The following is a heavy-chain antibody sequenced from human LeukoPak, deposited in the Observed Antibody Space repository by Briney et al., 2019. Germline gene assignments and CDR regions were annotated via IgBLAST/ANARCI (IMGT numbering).Heavy chain of an antibody. CDR1: GGSISSYY. Sequence: SETLSLTCTVSGGSISSYYWSWIRQPPGKGLEWIGYIYYSGSTNYNPSLKSRVTISVDTSKNQFSLKLSSVTAADTAVYYCARHRGPFGQTHFDYWGQGTLVTVSS. V-gene: IGHV4-59*08. CDR3: ARHRGPFGQTHFDY. D-gene: IGHD3-10*01. J-gene: IGHJ4*02. CDR2: IYYSGST.